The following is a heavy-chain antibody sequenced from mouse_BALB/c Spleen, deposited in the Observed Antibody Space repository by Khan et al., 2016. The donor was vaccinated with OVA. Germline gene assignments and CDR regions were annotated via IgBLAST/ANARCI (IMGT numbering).Heavy chain of an antibody. J-gene: IGHJ3*01. CDR1: GFTFSDYY. D-gene: IGHD2-4*01. CDR2: ISNGGGST. V-gene: IGHV5-12*02. CDR3: ARHDYAWFAY. Sequence: VQLVESGGGLVQPGGSLKLSCATSGFTFSDYYMYWVRQTPEKRLEWVAYISNGGGSTYYPDTVKGRFTISRDKAKNTLYLQMSRLKSEDTAMYYCARHDYAWFAYWGQGTLVTVSA.